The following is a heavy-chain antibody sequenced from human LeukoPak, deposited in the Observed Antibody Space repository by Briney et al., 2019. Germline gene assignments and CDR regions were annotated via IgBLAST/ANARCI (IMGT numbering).Heavy chain of an antibody. J-gene: IGHJ5*02. Sequence: ASVKVSCKASGYPFTGSYMHWVRQAPGQGLEWMGWINPNSGGTNYAQKFQGRVTMTRDTSISTAYMELSRLRSDDTAVYYCARDSGWYWFDPWGQGTLVTVSS. CDR1: GYPFTGSY. CDR2: INPNSGGT. D-gene: IGHD6-19*01. CDR3: ARDSGWYWFDP. V-gene: IGHV1-2*02.